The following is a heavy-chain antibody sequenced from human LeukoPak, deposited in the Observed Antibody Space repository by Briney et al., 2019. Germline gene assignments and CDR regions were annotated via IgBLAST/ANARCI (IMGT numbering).Heavy chain of an antibody. CDR2: IYSGGST. CDR3: ASYRYGSSFAFDI. D-gene: IGHD6-6*01. CDR1: GFTVSSND. V-gene: IGHV3-66*01. Sequence: GGSLRLSCVASGFTVSSNDMSWVRQAPGKGLEWVSIIYSGGSTYYADSVKGRFTISRDNSKNTLYLQMNSLRAEDTAVYYCASYRYGSSFAFDIWGQGTMVTVSS. J-gene: IGHJ3*02.